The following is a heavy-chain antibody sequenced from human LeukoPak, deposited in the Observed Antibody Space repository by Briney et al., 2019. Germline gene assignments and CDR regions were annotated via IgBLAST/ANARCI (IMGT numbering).Heavy chain of an antibody. D-gene: IGHD3-10*01. V-gene: IGHV3-30*18. CDR2: ISYDGSNK. J-gene: IGHJ4*02. Sequence: GGSLRLSCAASGFTFSSYCMHWVRQAPGKGLEWVAVISYDGSNKYYGDSVKGRFTISRDNSKNTLYLQMNSLRAEDTAVYYCAKDSEVWFGAYYFDYWGQGTLVTVSS. CDR3: AKDSEVWFGAYYFDY. CDR1: GFTFSSYC.